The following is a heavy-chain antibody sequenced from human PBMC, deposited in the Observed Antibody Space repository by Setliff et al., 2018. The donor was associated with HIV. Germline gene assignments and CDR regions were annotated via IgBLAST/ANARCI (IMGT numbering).Heavy chain of an antibody. CDR2: INAGNGT. CDR1: GYTFSSYA. Sequence: GASVKVSCKASGYTFSSYAIYWVRQAPGQRLEWMGWINAGNGTRYSEEFRGRVAITRDTSTSTAYMELSSLRSEDTAVYYCARGEKRFLEWLPLDYYYYYYMDVWGKGITVTVSS. J-gene: IGHJ6*03. V-gene: IGHV1-3*03. CDR3: ARGEKRFLEWLPLDYYYYYYMDV. D-gene: IGHD3-3*01.